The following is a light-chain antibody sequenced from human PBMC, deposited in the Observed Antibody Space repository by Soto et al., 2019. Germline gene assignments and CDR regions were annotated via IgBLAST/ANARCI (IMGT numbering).Light chain of an antibody. CDR2: QTS. V-gene: IGKV1-5*03. CDR1: QTILNS. CDR3: QQYNSYWT. Sequence: IPMTQSPSALSASVGDTVPITCRASQTILNSLAWYQHKPGKAPKLLIYQTSTLESGVPSRFSGSGSGTEFTLTISSLQPDDSATYYCQQYNSYWTFGQGTKVEIK. J-gene: IGKJ1*01.